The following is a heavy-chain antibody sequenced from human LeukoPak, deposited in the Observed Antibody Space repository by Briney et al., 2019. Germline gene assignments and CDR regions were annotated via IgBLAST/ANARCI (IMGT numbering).Heavy chain of an antibody. Sequence: GGTLRLSCAASGFTFSSYEMNWVRQAPGKGREWDSYISSSGSTIYYADSVKGRFTISRDNAKNSLYLQMNSLRAEDTAVYYCARDGSTVTTGDNWFDPWGQGTLVTVSS. V-gene: IGHV3-48*03. J-gene: IGHJ5*02. CDR2: ISSSGSTI. D-gene: IGHD4-17*01. CDR1: GFTFSSYE. CDR3: ARDGSTVTTGDNWFDP.